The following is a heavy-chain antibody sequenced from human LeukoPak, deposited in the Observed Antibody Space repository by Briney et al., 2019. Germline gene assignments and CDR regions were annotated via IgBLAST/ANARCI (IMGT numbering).Heavy chain of an antibody. D-gene: IGHD4-23*01. CDR1: GFTFSSYG. V-gene: IGHV3-33*01. CDR2: IWYDGSNK. Sequence: PGRSLRLSCAASGFTFSSYGIHWVRQAPGKGLEWVAVIWYDGSNKNYADSVKGRFTISRDKSKNTVYLQMSSLRAEDTAVYYCARAGRDGGNSNDAFDIWGQGTMVTVSS. CDR3: ARAGRDGGNSNDAFDI. J-gene: IGHJ3*02.